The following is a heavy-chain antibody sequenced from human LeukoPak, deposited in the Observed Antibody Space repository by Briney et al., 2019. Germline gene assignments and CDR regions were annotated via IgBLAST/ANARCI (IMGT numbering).Heavy chain of an antibody. D-gene: IGHD6-13*01. CDR1: GGSISSYY. Sequence: ETLSLTCTVSGGSISSYYWGWIRQPAGKGLEWIGRIYTSGSTNYNPSLKSRITMSVDTSKNQFSLKLNSVTAADTAVYYCARAHSSSWPNYNWFDPWGQGTLVTVSS. CDR3: ARAHSSSWPNYNWFDP. CDR2: IYTSGST. J-gene: IGHJ5*02. V-gene: IGHV4-4*07.